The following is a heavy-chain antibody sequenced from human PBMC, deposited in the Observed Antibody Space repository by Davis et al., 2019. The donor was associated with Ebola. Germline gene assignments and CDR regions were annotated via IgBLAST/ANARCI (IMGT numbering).Heavy chain of an antibody. CDR1: GFTFSSYS. CDR3: AKGDRTGSASG. D-gene: IGHD1-1*01. V-gene: IGHV3-48*04. Sequence: GESLKISCAASGFTFSSYSMNWVRQAPGKGLEWVSYISSSSSTIYYADSVKGRFTISRDNVKNFMYLQMNSLRTEDTAFYYCAKGDRTGSASGWGQGTLVTVSS. J-gene: IGHJ4*02. CDR2: ISSSSSTI.